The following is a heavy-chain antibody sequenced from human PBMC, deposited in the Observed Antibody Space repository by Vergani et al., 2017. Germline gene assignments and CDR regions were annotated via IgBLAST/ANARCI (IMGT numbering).Heavy chain of an antibody. D-gene: IGHD2-21*01. J-gene: IGHJ4*02. CDR3: TRGAYSGIQIGSYFDL. Sequence: EVQLVESGGGLVQPGGSLRLSCEAIGFTFTTYWMHWVRQAPGKGLEWVSRITSDGSSSTSTDSVKGRFTISGDNAKNTLYLQMSSLRTEDTAIYYCTRGAYSGIQIGSYFDLWGQGTLVTVSS. V-gene: IGHV3-74*01. CDR2: ITSDGSSS. CDR1: GFTFTTYW.